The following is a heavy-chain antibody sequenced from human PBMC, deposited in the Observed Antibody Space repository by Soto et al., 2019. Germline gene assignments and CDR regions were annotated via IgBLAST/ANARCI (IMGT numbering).Heavy chain of an antibody. CDR2: ILYDGSDK. Sequence: GSLRLSCAASGFTFSSYGMHWVRQAPGKGLEWVTGILYDGSDKYYADSVKGRFTISRENSKNTLYLQMNSLRTEDSAVYYCAKAGGGFGDFVHHWGQGTPVTVSS. V-gene: IGHV3-30*18. CDR1: GFTFSSYG. D-gene: IGHD3-10*01. J-gene: IGHJ4*02. CDR3: AKAGGGFGDFVHH.